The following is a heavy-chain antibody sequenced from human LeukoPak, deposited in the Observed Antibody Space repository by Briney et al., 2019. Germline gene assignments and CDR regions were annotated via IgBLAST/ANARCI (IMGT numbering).Heavy chain of an antibody. Sequence: GRSLRLSCAASGFTFSSYGMHWVRQAPGKGLEWVAVISYDGSNKYYADSVKGRFTISRDNSKNTLYLQMNSLRAEDTAVYYCAKIEVEGSGWPGGDYRGQGTLVTVSS. CDR2: ISYDGSNK. D-gene: IGHD6-19*01. CDR1: GFTFSSYG. CDR3: AKIEVEGSGWPGGDY. J-gene: IGHJ4*02. V-gene: IGHV3-30*18.